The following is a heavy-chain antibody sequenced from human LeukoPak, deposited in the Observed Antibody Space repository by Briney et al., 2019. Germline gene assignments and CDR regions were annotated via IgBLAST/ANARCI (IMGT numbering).Heavy chain of an antibody. D-gene: IGHD3-22*01. Sequence: SETLSLTCAVYGGPFSGYYWSWIRQPPGKGLEWIGEINHSGSTNYNPSLKSRVTISVDTSKNQFSLKLSSVTAADTAVYYCARDSEDYDSSGSLGLWGRGTLVTVSS. J-gene: IGHJ2*01. CDR3: ARDSEDYDSSGSLGL. CDR2: INHSGST. CDR1: GGPFSGYY. V-gene: IGHV4-34*01.